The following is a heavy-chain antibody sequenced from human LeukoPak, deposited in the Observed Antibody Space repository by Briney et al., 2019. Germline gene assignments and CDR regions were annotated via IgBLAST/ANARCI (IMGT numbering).Heavy chain of an antibody. CDR2: IYYGGST. J-gene: IGHJ5*02. CDR1: GGSISSYY. Sequence: SETLSLTCALSGGSISSYYWSWIRQPPGKGLEWIGYIYYGGSTNYNPSLKSRVTISVDTSKNQFSLKLSSVTAADTAVYDCARESYEYWFDPWGQGTLVTVSS. V-gene: IGHV4-59*01. D-gene: IGHD3-22*01. CDR3: ARESYEYWFDP.